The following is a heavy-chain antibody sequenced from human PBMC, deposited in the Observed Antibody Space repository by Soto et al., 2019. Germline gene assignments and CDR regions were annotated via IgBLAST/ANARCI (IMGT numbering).Heavy chain of an antibody. V-gene: IGHV4-30-2*01. CDR1: GGTISSGGYS. J-gene: IGHJ4*02. CDR2: IYHSGST. D-gene: IGHD6-13*01. Sequence: KTSETLSLTCAVSGGTISSGGYSWIWIRQPPGKGLVWIGYIYHSGSTYYNPSLKSLVTISVDRSKIQFSLKLSSVTAADTAVYYCAIEGIAAAGTSYFDYGGQGTLVTVLL. CDR3: AIEGIAAAGTSYFDY.